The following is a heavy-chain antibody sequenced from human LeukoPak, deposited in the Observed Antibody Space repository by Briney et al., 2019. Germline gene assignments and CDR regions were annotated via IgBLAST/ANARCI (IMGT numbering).Heavy chain of an antibody. J-gene: IGHJ5*02. CDR1: GGSFTNYY. D-gene: IGHD1-7*01. CDR2: INHSGDT. Sequence: PSETLSLTCNVSGGSFTNYYWIWIRQTPEKAPEWIGQINHSGDTSYNPPLRSRMHLSVDRSKNQFSLTVTSVTAADTGVYYCARGPGTLGLSPWGQGTLVTVSS. CDR3: ARGPGTLGLSP. V-gene: IGHV4-34*01.